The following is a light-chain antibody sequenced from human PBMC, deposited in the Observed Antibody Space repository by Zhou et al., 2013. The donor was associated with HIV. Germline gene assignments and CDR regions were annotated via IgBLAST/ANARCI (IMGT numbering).Light chain of an antibody. CDR2: RAS. Sequence: DIQMTQSPLTLSTSVGDRVTVTCRASQSLGRWLAWYQQRPGKPPKLIIYRASSLQSGVPSRFSGSGSEREFNLTIDGLQADDFATYFCLQYENLWTFGPGTRVDVK. CDR3: LQYENLWT. CDR1: QSLGRW. J-gene: IGKJ1*01. V-gene: IGKV1-5*03.